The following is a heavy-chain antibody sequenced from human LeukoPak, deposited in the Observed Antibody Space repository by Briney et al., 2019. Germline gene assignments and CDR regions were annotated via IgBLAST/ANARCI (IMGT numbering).Heavy chain of an antibody. D-gene: IGHD1-1*01. Sequence: GGSLRLSCAASGFTFSSYWMSWVRQAPGKGPEWVANIKRDASEKYYMDSVKGRFTISRDNAKNSLYLQMNSLRAEDTAVYYCARDERSNHAFDIWGQGTMVTVSS. V-gene: IGHV3-7*05. CDR1: GFTFSSYW. J-gene: IGHJ3*02. CDR3: ARDERSNHAFDI. CDR2: IKRDASEK.